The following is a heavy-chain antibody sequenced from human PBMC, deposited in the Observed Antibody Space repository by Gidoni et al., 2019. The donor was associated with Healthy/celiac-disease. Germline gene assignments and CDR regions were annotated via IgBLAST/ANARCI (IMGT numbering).Heavy chain of an antibody. CDR3: ARDPVYCSGGSCHGNWFDP. D-gene: IGHD2-15*01. CDR2: INPNSGGT. J-gene: IGHJ5*02. CDR1: GYPFPGYY. V-gene: IGHV1-2*02. Sequence: QVPLVQSGAAVKKPGASVQVSCKASGYPFPGYYMPWGRQAPGQGPEWMGWINPNSGGTNYAQKFQGRVTMTRETSISTAYMELSRLRSDDTAVYYCARDPVYCSGGSCHGNWFDPWGQGTLVTVSS.